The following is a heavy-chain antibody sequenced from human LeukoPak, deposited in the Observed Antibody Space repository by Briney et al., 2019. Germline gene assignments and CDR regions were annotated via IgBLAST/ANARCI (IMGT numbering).Heavy chain of an antibody. CDR1: GFTFKSYW. D-gene: IGHD6-13*01. J-gene: IGHJ4*02. Sequence: GGSLRLSCAASGFTFKSYWMHWVRQAPGKGLVWVSRINTDGSSTIYADSVKGRFTISRDNSKNTLFLQVNSLRAEDTAVYYCAKHKAIAAAASPCDYWGQGTLVTVSS. CDR2: INTDGSST. CDR3: AKHKAIAAAASPCDY. V-gene: IGHV3-74*01.